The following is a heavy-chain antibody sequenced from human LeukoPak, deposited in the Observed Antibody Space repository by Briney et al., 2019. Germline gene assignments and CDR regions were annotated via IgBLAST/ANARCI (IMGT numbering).Heavy chain of an antibody. CDR2: ISGSSSYI. CDR1: GFTFSSYS. CDR3: ARGNIAVAGTVY. V-gene: IGHV3-21*01. D-gene: IGHD6-19*01. J-gene: IGHJ4*02. Sequence: GGSLRLSCAASGFTFSSYSMNWVRQAPGKGLEWVSSISGSSSYIYYADSVKGRFTISRDNAKNSLYLQMNSLRAEDTAVYYCARGNIAVAGTVYWGQGTLVTVSS.